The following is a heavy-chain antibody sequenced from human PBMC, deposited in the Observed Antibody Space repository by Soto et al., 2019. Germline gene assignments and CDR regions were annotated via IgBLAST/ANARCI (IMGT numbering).Heavy chain of an antibody. CDR3: VKARRDYDFWSGEDRFDY. CDR2: ISSNGGST. J-gene: IGHJ4*02. CDR1: GFTFSSYA. Sequence: PGWSLRLSCSASGFTFSSYAMHWVRQAPGKGLEYVSAISSNGGSTYYADSVKGRFTISRDNSKNTLYLQMSSLRAEDTAVYYCVKARRDYDFWSGEDRFDYWGQGTLVTASS. V-gene: IGHV3-64D*06. D-gene: IGHD3-3*01.